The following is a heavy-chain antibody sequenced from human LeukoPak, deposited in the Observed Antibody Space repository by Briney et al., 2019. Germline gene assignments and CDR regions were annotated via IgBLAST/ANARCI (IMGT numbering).Heavy chain of an antibody. CDR1: GFPLVRFG. D-gene: IGHD3-22*01. J-gene: IGHJ4*02. CDR2: IKQDGSEK. CDR3: ARIWDTSGYYFGYFDN. Sequence: GGSLRLSCAASGFPLVRFGMSWVRQAPGKGLEWVADIKQDGSEKFYVDSVKGRFTISRDNTKNSLYLQMNSLRDEDTAVYYCARIWDTSGYYFGYFDNWGQGSLVTVSS. V-gene: IGHV3-7*01.